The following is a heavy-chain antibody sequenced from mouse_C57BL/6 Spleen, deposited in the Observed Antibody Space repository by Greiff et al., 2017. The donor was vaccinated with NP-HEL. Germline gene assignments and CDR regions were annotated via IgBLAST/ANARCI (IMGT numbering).Heavy chain of an antibody. CDR2: IYPGDGGT. CDR1: GYAFTSSW. V-gene: IGHV1-82*01. CDR3: ARERAY. Sequence: QVQLQQSGPELVKPGASVKISCKASGYAFTSSWMNWVKQRPGKGLEWIGRIYPGDGGTNYNEKFKGKATLTADKSSSTAYMQLSSLTSEDSAVYFCARERAYWGQGTLVTVSA. J-gene: IGHJ3*01.